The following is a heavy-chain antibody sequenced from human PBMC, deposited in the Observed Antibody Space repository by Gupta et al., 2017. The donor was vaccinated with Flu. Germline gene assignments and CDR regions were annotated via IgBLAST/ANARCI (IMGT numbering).Heavy chain of an antibody. CDR2: IIPIFGTA. J-gene: IGHJ6*02. CDR3: ASGSSSGYYYMIPLYYYYYGMDV. V-gene: IGHV1-69*06. Sequence: QVQLVQSGAEVKKPGSSVKVSCKASGGTFSSYAISWVRQAPGQGLEWMGGIIPIFGTANYAQKFQGRVTITAYKSTSTAYMELSSLRSEDTAVYYCASGSSSGYYYMIPLYYYYYGMDVWGQGTTVTVSS. CDR1: GGTFSSYA. D-gene: IGHD3-22*01.